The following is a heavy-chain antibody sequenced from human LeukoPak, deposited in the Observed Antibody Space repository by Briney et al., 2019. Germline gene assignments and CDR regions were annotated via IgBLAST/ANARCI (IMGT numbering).Heavy chain of an antibody. J-gene: IGHJ4*02. Sequence: GGSLRLSCAASGFTFSDYYMSWIRQAPGKGLEWVSYISSSGSTIYYADSVKGRFTISRDNAKNSLYLQMNSLRAEDTAVYYCARNFGSGSYYRPNDYWGQGTLVTVSS. CDR3: ARNFGSGSYYRPNDY. V-gene: IGHV3-11*01. D-gene: IGHD3-10*01. CDR1: GFTFSDYY. CDR2: ISSSGSTI.